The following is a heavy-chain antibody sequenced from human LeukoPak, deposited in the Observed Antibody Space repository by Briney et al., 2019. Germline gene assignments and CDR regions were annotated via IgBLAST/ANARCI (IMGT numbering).Heavy chain of an antibody. CDR2: ISGSGGST. V-gene: IGHV3-23*01. J-gene: IGHJ6*02. D-gene: IGHD2-2*01. CDR3: AKDLRYCSSTSCPDYYYYGMDV. Sequence: GGSLRLSYAASGFTFSSYAMSWVRQAPGKGLEWVSAISGSGGSTYYADSVKGRFTISRDNSKNTLYLQMNSLRAEDTAVYYCAKDLRYCSSTSCPDYYYYGMDVWGQGTTVTVSS. CDR1: GFTFSSYA.